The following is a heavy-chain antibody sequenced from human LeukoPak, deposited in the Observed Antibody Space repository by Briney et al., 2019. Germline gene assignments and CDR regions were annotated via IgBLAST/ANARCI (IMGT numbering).Heavy chain of an antibody. V-gene: IGHV3-53*01. CDR3: TRDQMNY. CDR2: IFSNGDT. Sequence: GGSLRLSCTASELTVSRNYMLWVRQAPGKGLEWVSLIFSNGDTHYADSVKGRFTISRDTSKNTVSLQMNSLRVEDTAMYYCTRDQMNYWGQGTLITVSS. CDR1: ELTVSRNY. J-gene: IGHJ4*02. D-gene: IGHD5-24*01.